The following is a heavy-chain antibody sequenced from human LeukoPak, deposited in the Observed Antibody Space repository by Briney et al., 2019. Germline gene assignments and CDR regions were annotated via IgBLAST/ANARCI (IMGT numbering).Heavy chain of an antibody. Sequence: GGSLRLFCAASGFTFSNYWMTWVRQAPGKGLEWVANIKQDGSEKCYVDSVKGRFTISRDNAKNSLYLQMNSLRAEDTAVYYCARDRWELLSNSYHYCGLDVWGQGTTVTVSS. CDR3: ARDRWELLSNSYHYCGLDV. CDR2: IKQDGSEK. D-gene: IGHD2-15*01. CDR1: GFTFSNYW. V-gene: IGHV3-7*01. J-gene: IGHJ6*02.